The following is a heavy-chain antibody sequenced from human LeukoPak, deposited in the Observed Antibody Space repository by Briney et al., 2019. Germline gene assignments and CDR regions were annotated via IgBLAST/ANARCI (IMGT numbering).Heavy chain of an antibody. V-gene: IGHV3-30*09. CDR2: VSYDGTDT. D-gene: IGHD2-8*01. Sequence: GGSLRLSCEASGFNFGDYAMSWVRQAPGKGLEWVATVSYDGTDTSYADSVKGRFAIFRDNSKNTLYLQMNSLRTEDTAVYYCVRVSGFCTNGVCPSFDPWGQGTLVTVSS. CDR1: GFNFGDYA. J-gene: IGHJ5*02. CDR3: VRVSGFCTNGVCPSFDP.